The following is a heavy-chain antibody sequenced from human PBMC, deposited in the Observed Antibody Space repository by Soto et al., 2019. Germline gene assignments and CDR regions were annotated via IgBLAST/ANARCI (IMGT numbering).Heavy chain of an antibody. CDR1: GFTFSSYS. CDR3: ARDLSRIAARQGDYYYGMDV. J-gene: IGHJ6*02. CDR2: ISSSSSTI. V-gene: IGHV3-48*02. Sequence: EVQLVESGGGLVQPGGSLRLSCAASGFTFSSYSMNWVRQAPGKGLEWVSYISSSSSTIYYADSVKGRFTISRDNAKNSLYLQMNSLSDEDTAVYYCARDLSRIAARQGDYYYGMDVWGQGTTVTVSS. D-gene: IGHD6-6*01.